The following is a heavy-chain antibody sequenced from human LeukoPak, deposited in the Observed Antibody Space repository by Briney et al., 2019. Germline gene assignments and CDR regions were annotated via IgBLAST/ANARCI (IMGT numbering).Heavy chain of an antibody. CDR1: GGSISSYY. CDR2: IYYSGST. Sequence: SETLSLTCTVSGGSISSYYWSWIRQPPGKGLEWIGYIYYSGSTNYNPSLKSRVTISGDTSKNQFSLKLSSVTAADTAVYYCARTLYVWGSYRFNYYFDYWGQGTLVTVSS. CDR3: ARTLYVWGSYRFNYYFDY. J-gene: IGHJ4*02. D-gene: IGHD3-16*02. V-gene: IGHV4-59*01.